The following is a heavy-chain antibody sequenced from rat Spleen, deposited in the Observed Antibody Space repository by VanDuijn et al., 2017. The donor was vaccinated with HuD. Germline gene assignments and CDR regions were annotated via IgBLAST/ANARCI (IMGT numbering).Heavy chain of an antibody. CDR3: TRENFAY. J-gene: IGHJ3*01. CDR2: ISPSGGST. CDR1: GFTFSNYG. Sequence: EVQLVESGGDLVQPGRSLKLSCAASGFTFSNYGLHWIRQAPTKGLEWVASISPSGGSTYYRDSVKGRFTISRDNAQNTLYLQMNSLRSEDTATYYCTRENFAYWGQGTLVTVSS. V-gene: IGHV5-19*01.